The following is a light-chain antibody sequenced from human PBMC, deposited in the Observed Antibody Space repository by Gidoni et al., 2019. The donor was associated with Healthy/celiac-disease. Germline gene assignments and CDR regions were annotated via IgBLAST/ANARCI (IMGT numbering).Light chain of an antibody. CDR2: AAS. J-gene: IGKJ2*02. V-gene: IGKV1-39*01. CDR3: QQSYSTPRT. Sequence: DIQMTQSPSSLSASVGDRVTITCRASQSISSYLNGYQQKPGTAPKLLIYAASSLQSGVPSRFSGSGSGTDFTLTISSLQPEDFATYYCQQSYSTPRTFGQGTKLEIK. CDR1: QSISSY.